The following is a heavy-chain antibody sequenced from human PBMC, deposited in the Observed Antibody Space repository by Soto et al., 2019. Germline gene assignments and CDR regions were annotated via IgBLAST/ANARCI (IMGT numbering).Heavy chain of an antibody. J-gene: IGHJ4*02. CDR3: AIARVADVALDH. CDR1: GFIFSNNG. D-gene: IGHD2-15*01. CDR2: MSYDGSAK. Sequence: QVQLVESGGGVVQPGRSLRLSCAGSGFIFSNNGMHWVRQAPGKGLEWVAFMSYDGSAKFHADSVKGRFTISRDNSKSTLFLHMSNLRAEDTAMYYCAIARVADVALDHWGQGTLVTVSS. V-gene: IGHV3-30*03.